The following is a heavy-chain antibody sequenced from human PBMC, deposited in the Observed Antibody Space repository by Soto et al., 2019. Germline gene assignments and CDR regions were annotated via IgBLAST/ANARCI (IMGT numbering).Heavy chain of an antibody. Sequence: GGSLRLSCAASGFTVSSNYMSWVRQAPGKGLEWVSVIYSGGSTYYADSVKGRFTISRDNSKNTLYLQMNSLRAEDTAVYYCARDPLSSWLEGGDYWGQGTLVTVSS. CDR3: ARDPLSSWLEGGDY. D-gene: IGHD6-19*01. J-gene: IGHJ4*02. V-gene: IGHV3-53*01. CDR2: IYSGGST. CDR1: GFTVSSNY.